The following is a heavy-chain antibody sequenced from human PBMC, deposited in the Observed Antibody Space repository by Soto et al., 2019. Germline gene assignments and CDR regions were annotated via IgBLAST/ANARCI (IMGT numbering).Heavy chain of an antibody. Sequence: GFLCLCRAAAGLTFSDYYMGWIRQAPGKGLEWVSYISSSGSTIYYADSVKGRFTISRDNAKNSLYLQMNSLRAEDTAVYYCARVKSSAIEYWGQGTLVTVSS. CDR3: ARVKSSAIEY. J-gene: IGHJ4*02. CDR1: GLTFSDYY. CDR2: ISSSGSTI. D-gene: IGHD6-6*01. V-gene: IGHV3-11*04.